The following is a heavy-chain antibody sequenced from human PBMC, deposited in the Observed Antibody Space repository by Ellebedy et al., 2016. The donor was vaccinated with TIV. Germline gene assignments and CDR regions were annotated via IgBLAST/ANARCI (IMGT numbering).Heavy chain of an antibody. J-gene: IGHJ4*02. CDR2: INHSGST. CDR3: ARITGSGSPSDRFDY. V-gene: IGHV4-34*01. D-gene: IGHD1-26*01. Sequence: SETLSLXXAVFRGSFSGYYWSWIRQPPGQELEWIGEINHSGSTKYNSSLKSRVTISVDPSKNQFSLKLSSVTAADTAVYYCARITGSGSPSDRFDYWGQGTRVTVSS. CDR1: RGSFSGYY.